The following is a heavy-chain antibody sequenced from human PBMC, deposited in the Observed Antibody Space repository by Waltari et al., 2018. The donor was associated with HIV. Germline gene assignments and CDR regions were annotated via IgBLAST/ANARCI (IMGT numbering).Heavy chain of an antibody. CDR2: ISSSSSTI. D-gene: IGHD3-10*01. CDR1: GLPFSSYS. J-gene: IGHJ4*02. V-gene: IGHV3-48*02. CDR3: AVPVLWFGDHKGDY. Sequence: EVQLVESGGGLVQPGGSLRLPCAASGLPFSSYSMNWARPDPGKGLEWVSYISSSSSTIYYADSVKGRFTISRDNAKNSLYLQMNSLRDEDTAVYYCAVPVLWFGDHKGDYWGQGTLVTVSS.